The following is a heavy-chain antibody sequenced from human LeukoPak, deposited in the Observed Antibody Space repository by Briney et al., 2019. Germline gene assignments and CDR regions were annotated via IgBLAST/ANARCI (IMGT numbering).Heavy chain of an antibody. V-gene: IGHV3-48*03. D-gene: IGHD3-16*01. CDR1: GFTFSSYE. Sequence: GGSLRLSCAASGFTFSSYEINWVRQAPGKGLEWISYISSSGRTFYYADSVTGRLTISRDNAKNSLYLQMSSLRGEDTAIYYCAREDTVGAFDFDYWGKRTLV. J-gene: IGHJ4*02. CDR3: AREDTVGAFDFDY. CDR2: ISSSGRTF.